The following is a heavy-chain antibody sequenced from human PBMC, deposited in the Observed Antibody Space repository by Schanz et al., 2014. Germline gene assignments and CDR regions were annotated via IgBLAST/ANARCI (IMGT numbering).Heavy chain of an antibody. CDR2: ISPTGSST. J-gene: IGHJ4*02. CDR1: GFTFSTYW. CDR3: AYYDVLTGFDY. V-gene: IGHV3-23*01. D-gene: IGHD3-9*01. Sequence: DVQLLESGGGLVQPGGSLRLSCAASGFTFSTYWMHWVRQAPGKGLVWVSNISPTGSSTYYADSVKGRFTISRDNSKNTLYLQMNSLRAEDTAVYYCAYYDVLTGFDYWGQGTLVAVSS.